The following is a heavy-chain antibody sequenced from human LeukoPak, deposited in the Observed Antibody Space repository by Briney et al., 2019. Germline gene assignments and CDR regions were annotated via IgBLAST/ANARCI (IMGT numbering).Heavy chain of an antibody. CDR1: GITFSSYS. CDR3: ARDFRTQLDGYSPPYHFDY. D-gene: IGHD5-24*01. CDR2: ISSTGSYI. V-gene: IGHV3-21*01. J-gene: IGHJ4*02. Sequence: GGSLRLSCAAFGITFSSYSMSWVRQAPGKGLEWVSSISSTGSYIYYADSVKGRITISRDNAKNSLYLQMNSLRAEDTAMYYCARDFRTQLDGYSPPYHFDYWGQGTLVTVSS.